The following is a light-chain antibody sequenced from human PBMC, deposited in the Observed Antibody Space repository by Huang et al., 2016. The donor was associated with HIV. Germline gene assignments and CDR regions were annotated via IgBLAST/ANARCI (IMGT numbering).Light chain of an antibody. CDR2: GAS. J-gene: IGKJ1*01. Sequence: EIVLTQSPGTLSLSPGETATLSCRASQGLTGNLAWYHQRLGQPPRLLIYGASTRTANIPGRFSGSGSGTDYTLTITSRRSEDSAVYYCQQYNAWPSTWTFGQGTRMEIK. CDR3: QQYNAWPSTWT. V-gene: IGKV3-15*01. CDR1: QGLTGN.